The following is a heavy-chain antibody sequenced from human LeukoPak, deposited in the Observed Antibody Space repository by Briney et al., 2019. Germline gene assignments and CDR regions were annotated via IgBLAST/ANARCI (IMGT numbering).Heavy chain of an antibody. Sequence: GASVKVSCKASGYTFTGYYMHWVRQAPGQGLEWMGWINPNSGGTNYAQKFQGRVTMTRDTSISTAYMELSRLRSDDTAVYYCARAKYDSSGYDNPTLGYWGQGTLVTVSS. V-gene: IGHV1-2*02. CDR3: ARAKYDSSGYDNPTLGY. J-gene: IGHJ4*02. CDR2: INPNSGGT. D-gene: IGHD3-22*01. CDR1: GYTFTGYY.